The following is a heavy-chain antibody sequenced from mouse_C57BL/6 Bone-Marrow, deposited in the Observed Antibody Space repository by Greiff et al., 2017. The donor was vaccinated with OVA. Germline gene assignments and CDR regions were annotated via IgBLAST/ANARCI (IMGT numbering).Heavy chain of an antibody. CDR3: ARGLDGYYNY. J-gene: IGHJ2*01. CDR2: ISYDGSN. CDR1: GYSITSGYY. Sequence: EVKLMESGPGLVKPSQSLSLTCSVTGYSITSGYYWNWIRQFPGNKLEWMGYISYDGSNNYNPSLKNRISITRDTSKNQFFLKLNSVTTEDTATYYCARGLDGYYNYWGQGTTLTVSS. D-gene: IGHD2-3*01. V-gene: IGHV3-6*01.